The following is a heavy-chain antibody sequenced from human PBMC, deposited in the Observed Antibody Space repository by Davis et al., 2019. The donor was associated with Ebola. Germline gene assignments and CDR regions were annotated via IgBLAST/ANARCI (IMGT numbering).Heavy chain of an antibody. CDR2: IIPMSGTA. Sequence: SVKVSCKVSGYSLTELSMHWVRQAPGQGLEWMGRIIPMSGTANYAQKLQGRVTISADDSTNTVFMELRSLTSEDTAVYYCARAYSTRDGMNVWGKGTTVTVAA. CDR1: GYSLTELS. V-gene: IGHV1-69*13. CDR3: ARAYSTRDGMNV. J-gene: IGHJ6*04. D-gene: IGHD5-18*01.